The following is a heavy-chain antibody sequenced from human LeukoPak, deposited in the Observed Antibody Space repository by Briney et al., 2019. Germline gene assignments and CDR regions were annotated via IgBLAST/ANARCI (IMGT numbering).Heavy chain of an antibody. CDR1: GFSLSTSGVC. CDR3: AHSRYSSACFDY. CDR2: IYCDDDE. J-gene: IGHJ4*02. Sequence: SGPTLVKPTQTLTLTCTFSGFSLSTSGVCVGWIRQPPGKALELLALIYCDDDEHYSPSLKSRLTITKDTAKKQHVLTMTNMDTVDTGTYYCAHSRYSSACFDYWGQGTLVTVSS. D-gene: IGHD6-19*01. V-gene: IGHV2-5*02.